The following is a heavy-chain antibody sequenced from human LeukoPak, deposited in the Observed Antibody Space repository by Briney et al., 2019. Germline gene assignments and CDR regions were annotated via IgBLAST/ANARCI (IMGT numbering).Heavy chain of an antibody. CDR1: GYSISSGYY. CDR2: IYHTGST. V-gene: IGHV4-38-2*02. Sequence: TPSETLSLTCTVSGYSISSGYYWGWIRQPPGKGLEWIGSIYHTGSTYRNASLESRVSISVDTSKNQFSLKLSSVTAADTALYYCATYDNTGYYFAYWGQGSLVTVSS. CDR3: ATYDNTGYYFAY. J-gene: IGHJ4*02. D-gene: IGHD3-22*01.